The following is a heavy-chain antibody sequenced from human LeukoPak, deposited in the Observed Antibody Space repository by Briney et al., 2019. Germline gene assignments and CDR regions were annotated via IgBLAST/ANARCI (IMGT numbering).Heavy chain of an antibody. D-gene: IGHD6-19*01. CDR2: IIPILGIA. J-gene: IGHJ2*01. CDR1: GGTFSSYT. CDR3: ARRTSGWYAGCLSL. V-gene: IGHV1-69*02. Sequence: GASVKVSCKASGGTFSSYTISWVRQAPGQGLEWMGRIIPILGIANYAQKFQGRVTITADKSTSTAYMELSSLRSEDTAVYYCARRTSGWYAGCLSLWGRGTLVTVSS.